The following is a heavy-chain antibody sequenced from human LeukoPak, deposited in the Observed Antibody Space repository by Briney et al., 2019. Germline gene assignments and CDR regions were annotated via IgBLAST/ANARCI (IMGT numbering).Heavy chain of an antibody. Sequence: SVKVSCKASGGTFSSYAISWVRQAPGQGLEWMGRIIPSFGTANYAQKFQGRVTITTDESTSTAYMEPSSLRSENTAVYYCARDSSYGDYVGYWGQGTLVTVSS. CDR3: ARDSSYGDYVGY. J-gene: IGHJ4*02. D-gene: IGHD4-17*01. V-gene: IGHV1-69*05. CDR2: IIPSFGTA. CDR1: GGTFSSYA.